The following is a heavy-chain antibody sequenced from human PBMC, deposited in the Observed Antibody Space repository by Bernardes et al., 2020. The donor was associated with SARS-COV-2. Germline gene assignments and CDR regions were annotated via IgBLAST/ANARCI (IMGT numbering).Heavy chain of an antibody. J-gene: IGHJ4*02. D-gene: IGHD2-21*02. Sequence: GGPLRLSCVACGFSFRSNWMHWVHQAPGKGLVWVYRINTDGSTTNYADSVKGRFTISRDNAKNTLFLQMNSLRAEDTAVYYCVRGTGNYGDWDYWGQGTLVTVYS. CDR3: VRGTGNYGDWDY. CDR2: INTDGSTT. CDR1: GFSFRSNW. V-gene: IGHV3-74*01.